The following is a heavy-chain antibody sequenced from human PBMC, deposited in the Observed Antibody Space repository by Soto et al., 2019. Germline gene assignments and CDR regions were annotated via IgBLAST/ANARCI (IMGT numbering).Heavy chain of an antibody. CDR1: GFTFTSYA. J-gene: IGHJ5*02. CDR2: ISGSGGNT. CDR3: AKGSSSTSCKWFDP. V-gene: IGHV3-23*01. Sequence: PGGSLRLSCASSGFTFTSYAMSWVRQAPGKGLEWVSAISGSGGNTYYADSVEGRFTISRDNSKNTLSLQMNSLRAEDTAVYYCAKGSSSTSCKWFDPCGQGTLVTFCS. D-gene: IGHD6-6*01.